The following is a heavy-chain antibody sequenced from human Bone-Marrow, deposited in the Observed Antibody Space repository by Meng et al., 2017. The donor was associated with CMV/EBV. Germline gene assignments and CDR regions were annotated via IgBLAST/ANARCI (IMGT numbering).Heavy chain of an antibody. CDR3: ARGFRRSLTDDSFDI. Sequence: SQTLSLTCAISGDSVSSNSAAWNWIRQSPSRGLEWLGRTYYRSKWYDDYAMAVKSRITINPDTSKNQFSLKLSSVTAADTAVYYCARGFRRSLTDDSFDIWGQGTMVTVSS. V-gene: IGHV6-1*01. CDR2: TYYRSKWYD. CDR1: GDSVSSNSAA. D-gene: IGHD1-14*01. J-gene: IGHJ3*02.